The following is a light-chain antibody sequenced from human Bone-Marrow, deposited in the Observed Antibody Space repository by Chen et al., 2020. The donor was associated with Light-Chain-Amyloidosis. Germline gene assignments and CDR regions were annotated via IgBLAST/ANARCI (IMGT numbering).Light chain of an antibody. CDR1: SSDVGGDNH. J-gene: IGLJ1*01. Sequence: QSALTQPPSVSGSPGQSITIPCSGTSSDVGGDNHCSWYQQHPDKAPKLMIYEVTTRPSWVPDRFSSSKSDNTASLTISGLQAEDEADYFCSSYTITYTLVFGSGTRVTVL. CDR2: EVT. CDR3: SSYTITYTLV. V-gene: IGLV2-14*01.